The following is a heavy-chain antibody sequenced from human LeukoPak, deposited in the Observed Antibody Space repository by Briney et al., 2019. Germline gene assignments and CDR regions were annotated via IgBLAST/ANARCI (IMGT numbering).Heavy chain of an antibody. V-gene: IGHV4-59*01. CDR2: IYYRGAT. D-gene: IGHD6-13*01. CDR3: ARVHSSSWLNAFDI. Sequence: PSETLSLTCTVSGGSLSSYYWSWIRQPPGKGLEWIGYIYYRGATNYNPSLESRVTISVDTSKNQFSLKLSSVTAADTAVYYCARVHSSSWLNAFDIWGQGTMVTVSS. J-gene: IGHJ3*02. CDR1: GGSLSSYY.